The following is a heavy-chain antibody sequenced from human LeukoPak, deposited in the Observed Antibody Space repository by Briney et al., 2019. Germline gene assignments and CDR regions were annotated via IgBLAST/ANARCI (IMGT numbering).Heavy chain of an antibody. CDR1: GSSISTSY. V-gene: IGHV4-59*01. J-gene: IGHJ4*02. Sequence: PSETLSLTCTFSGSSISTSYWSGIRQPPGKGLEWIAYIYYSGYTNYNPSLKGRVTISIDTSKNQFSLKLSSVTAADTAVYYCARARSDSGRFDSWGQGTLVTVSS. CDR2: IYYSGYT. CDR3: ARARSDSGRFDS. D-gene: IGHD1-26*01.